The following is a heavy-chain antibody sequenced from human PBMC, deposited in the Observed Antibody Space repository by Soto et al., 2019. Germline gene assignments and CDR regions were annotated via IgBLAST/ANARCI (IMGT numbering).Heavy chain of an antibody. CDR3: ARDSTSVTATRKYYYYGMDV. J-gene: IGHJ6*02. Sequence: QVQLQESGPGLVKPSQTLSLTCTVSGGSISSGGYYWSWIRQHPGKGLEWIGYIYYSGSTYYNPSLKSRVTISVDTSKNQFSLKLSSVTAADTAVYYCARDSTSVTATRKYYYYGMDVWGQGTTVTVSS. CDR2: IYYSGST. V-gene: IGHV4-31*03. D-gene: IGHD2-21*02. CDR1: GGSISSGGYY.